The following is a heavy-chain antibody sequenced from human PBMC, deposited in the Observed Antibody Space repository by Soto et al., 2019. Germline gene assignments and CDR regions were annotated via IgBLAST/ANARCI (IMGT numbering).Heavy chain of an antibody. CDR1: GASLSNSDNY. CDR3: VSLFRSRYHSFDP. J-gene: IGHJ5*02. Sequence: PSETLSLTCTVSGASLSNSDNYWSWIRQPPGKGLEWIGYIYYSGSTYYNPSLKSRVTMSVDTSKNQFSLKLSSVTAADTAVYYCVSLFRSRYHSFDPPGQATLLTVS. V-gene: IGHV4-30-4*01. CDR2: IYYSGST. D-gene: IGHD3-3*01.